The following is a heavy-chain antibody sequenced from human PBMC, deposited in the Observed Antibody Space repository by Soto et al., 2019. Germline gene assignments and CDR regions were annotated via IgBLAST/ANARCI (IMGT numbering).Heavy chain of an antibody. V-gene: IGHV1-69*13. D-gene: IGHD2-2*01. Sequence: GASVKVSCKASGGTFSSYAISWVRQAPGQGLEWMGGIIPIFGTANYAQKFQGRVTITADESTSTAYMELSSLRSEDTAVYYCARDLGNPLLPGGVHYYYGMDVWGQGTTVTVSS. CDR1: GGTFSSYA. CDR2: IIPIFGTA. CDR3: ARDLGNPLLPGGVHYYYGMDV. J-gene: IGHJ6*02.